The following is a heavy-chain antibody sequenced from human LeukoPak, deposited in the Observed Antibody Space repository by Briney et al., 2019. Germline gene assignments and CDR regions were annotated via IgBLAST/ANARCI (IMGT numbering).Heavy chain of an antibody. CDR3: ARDRGGGSFLAFDI. CDR1: GGSISSYY. D-gene: IGHD1-26*01. V-gene: IGHV4-59*01. CDR2: IYYSGST. Sequence: SETLSLTCTVSGGSISSYYWSWLRQPPGKGLEWIGYIYYSGSTNYNPSLKSRVTISVDTSKNQFSLKLSSVTAADTAVYYCARDRGGGSFLAFDIWGQGTMVTVSS. J-gene: IGHJ3*02.